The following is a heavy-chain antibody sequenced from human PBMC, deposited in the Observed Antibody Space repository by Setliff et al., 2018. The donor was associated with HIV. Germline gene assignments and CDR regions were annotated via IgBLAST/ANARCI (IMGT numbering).Heavy chain of an antibody. CDR2: INPNNGGT. CDR3: ARDGYYDSSGYSAFDI. J-gene: IGHJ3*02. D-gene: IGHD3-22*01. CDR1: GYTFTDYY. V-gene: IGHV1-2*06. Sequence: ASVKVSCKASGYTFTDYYIHWVRQAPGQGLEWMGRINPNNGGTNYAQKFQGRVTMTRDTSISTAYMELSRLRSDDTAVYYCARDGYYDSSGYSAFDIWGQGTKVTVSS.